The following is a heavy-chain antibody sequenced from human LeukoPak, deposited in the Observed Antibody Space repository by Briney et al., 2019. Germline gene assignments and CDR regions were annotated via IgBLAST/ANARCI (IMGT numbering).Heavy chain of an antibody. CDR2: IYPGDSDT. CDR3: ARLVVRAAAALYYFDY. V-gene: IGHV5-51*01. D-gene: IGHD6-13*01. Sequence: GESLKISCKISGYRLTDNWIGWVRQVPGKGLEWMGVIYPGDSDTRYSPSFQGQVTISADKSISTAYLQWSSLKASDTAMYYCARLVVRAAAALYYFDYWGQGTLVTVSS. CDR1: GYRLTDNW. J-gene: IGHJ4*02.